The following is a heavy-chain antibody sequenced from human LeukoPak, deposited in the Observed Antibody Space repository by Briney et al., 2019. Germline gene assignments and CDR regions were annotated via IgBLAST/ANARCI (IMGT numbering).Heavy chain of an antibody. CDR3: ARGGTTTVTTFLYYFDY. CDR2: IYHSGST. J-gene: IGHJ4*02. Sequence: PSGTLSLTCAVSGGSISSNNWWSWVRQPPGKGLGWIGEIYHSGSTNYNPSLKSRVTISVDTSKNQFSLKLSSVTAADTAVYYCARGGTTTVTTFLYYFDYWGQGTLVTVSS. D-gene: IGHD4-17*01. V-gene: IGHV4-4*02. CDR1: GGSISSNNW.